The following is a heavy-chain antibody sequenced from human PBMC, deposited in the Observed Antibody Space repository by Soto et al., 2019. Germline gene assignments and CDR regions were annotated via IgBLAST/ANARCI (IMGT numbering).Heavy chain of an antibody. D-gene: IGHD3-9*01. CDR1: GGSVSSGSYY. J-gene: IGHJ6*02. CDR3: ARIPSDILTGYGYYGMDV. CDR2: IYYSGST. V-gene: IGHV4-61*01. Sequence: QVQLQESGPGLVKPSETLSLTCTVSGGSVSSGSYYWSWIRQPPGKGLEWIGYIYYSGSTNYNPSLKSRVTISVDTSKNQFSLKLSSVTAADTAVYYCARIPSDILTGYGYYGMDVWGQGTTVTVSS.